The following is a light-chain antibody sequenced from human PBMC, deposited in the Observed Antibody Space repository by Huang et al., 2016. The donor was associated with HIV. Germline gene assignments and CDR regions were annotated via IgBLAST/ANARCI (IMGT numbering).Light chain of an antibody. Sequence: EIVMTQSPATLSVSPGERATLSCRASQSVGSNLAWYQQKPGQAPRLHIYGASTRATGIPARFSGSGSGTEFTLTISSLQSEDFALYYCHQYNSWPWTFGQVTKVEIK. CDR1: QSVGSN. CDR2: GAS. V-gene: IGKV3-15*01. CDR3: HQYNSWPWT. J-gene: IGKJ1*01.